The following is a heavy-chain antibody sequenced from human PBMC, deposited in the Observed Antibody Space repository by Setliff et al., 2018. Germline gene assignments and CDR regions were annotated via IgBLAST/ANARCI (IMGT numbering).Heavy chain of an antibody. CDR1: GFSITNGYY. CDR3: ARDNTIVGATDY. J-gene: IGHJ4*02. Sequence: SETLSLTCAVSGFSITNGYYWSWIRQPAGEGLEWIGRLHTSGTTVYNPSLKGRVTISADTSTNHFSLKLTSVTAADTAVYYCARDNTIVGATDYWGQGALVTVSS. V-gene: IGHV4-61*02. CDR2: LHTSGTT. D-gene: IGHD1-26*01.